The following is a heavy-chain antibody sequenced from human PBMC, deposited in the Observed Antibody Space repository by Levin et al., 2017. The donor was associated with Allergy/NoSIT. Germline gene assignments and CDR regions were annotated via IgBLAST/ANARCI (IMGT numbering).Heavy chain of an antibody. D-gene: IGHD4-23*01. J-gene: IGHJ4*02. CDR1: GFTFSSYG. V-gene: IGHV3-30*18. CDR2: ISYDGSNK. CDR3: AKDHLRGGNAPGYFDY. Sequence: GGSLRLSCAASGFTFSSYGMHWVRQAPGKGLEWVAVISYDGSNKYYADSVKGRFTISRDNSKNTLYLQMNSLRAEDTAVYYCAKDHLRGGNAPGYFDYWGQGTLVTVSS.